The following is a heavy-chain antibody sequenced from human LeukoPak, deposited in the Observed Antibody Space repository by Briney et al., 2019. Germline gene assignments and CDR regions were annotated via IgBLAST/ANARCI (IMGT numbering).Heavy chain of an antibody. CDR1: GFTFSSYS. J-gene: IGHJ4*02. V-gene: IGHV3-21*01. CDR2: ISSSSSYI. CDR3: ARDTRTGYSSSWYGGGFDY. D-gene: IGHD6-13*01. Sequence: PGGSLRLSCAASGFTFSSYSMNWVRQAPGKGLEWVSSISSSSSYIYYADSVKSRFTISRDNAKNSLYLQMNSLRAEDTAVYYCARDTRTGYSSSWYGGGFDYWGQGTLVTVSS.